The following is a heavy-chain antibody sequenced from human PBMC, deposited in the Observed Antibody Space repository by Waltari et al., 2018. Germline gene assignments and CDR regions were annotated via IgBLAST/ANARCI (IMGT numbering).Heavy chain of an antibody. CDR3: ARDAALVLGAFDI. CDR1: GGSISSYY. V-gene: IGHV4-4*07. D-gene: IGHD6-13*01. J-gene: IGHJ3*02. CDR2: IYTSGSP. Sequence: QVQLQESGPGLVKPSETLSLTCTVSGGSISSYYWSWIRQPAGKGLEWIGRIYTSGSPNYDPSLKSRVTMSGDTSKNQFSLKLSSVTAADTAVYYGARDAALVLGAFDIWGQGTMVTVSS.